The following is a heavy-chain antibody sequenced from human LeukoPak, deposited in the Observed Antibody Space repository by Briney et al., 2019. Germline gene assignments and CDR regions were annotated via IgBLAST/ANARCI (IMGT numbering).Heavy chain of an antibody. V-gene: IGHV1-69*06. J-gene: IGHJ6*04. Sequence: SVKVSCKASGGTFSSYAISWVRQAPGQGLEWMGGVIPIFGTANYAQKFQGRVTITADKSTSTAYMELSSLRSEDTAVYYGASPSNIVVVPAAIYYYGMDVWGKGTTVTVSS. CDR3: ASPSNIVVVPAAIYYYGMDV. CDR1: GGTFSSYA. D-gene: IGHD2-2*01. CDR2: VIPIFGTA.